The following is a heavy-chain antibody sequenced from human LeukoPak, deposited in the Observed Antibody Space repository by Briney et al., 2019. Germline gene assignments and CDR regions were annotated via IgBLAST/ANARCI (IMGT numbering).Heavy chain of an antibody. V-gene: IGHV4-59*01. CDR2: IYYTGST. J-gene: IGHJ5*02. CDR1: GGSISYYY. D-gene: IGHD3-9*01. Sequence: PSETLSLTCTVSGGSISYYYWTWIRQSPGKGLEWIGQIYYTGSTYYNPSLKRRVTISVDTSRNQFSLNLTSVTAADTAVYYCARGGTYNDILSFDPWGQGTLSPSPQ. CDR3: ARGGTYNDILSFDP.